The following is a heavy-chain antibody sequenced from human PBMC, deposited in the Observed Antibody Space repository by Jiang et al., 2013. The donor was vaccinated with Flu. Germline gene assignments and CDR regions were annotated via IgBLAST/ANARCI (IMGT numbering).Heavy chain of an antibody. J-gene: IGHJ6*02. CDR1: GYSFTSYW. CDR2: IYPGDSDT. D-gene: IGHD6-19*01. CDR3: ARHKEEEQWLGGYYYYGMDV. Sequence: GAEVKKPGESLKISCKGSGYSFTSYWIGWVRQMPGKGLEWMGIIYPGDSDTRYSPSFQGQVTISADKSISTAYLQWSSLKASDTAMYYCARHKEEEQWLGGYYYYGMDVWGQGTTVTVSS. V-gene: IGHV5-51*01.